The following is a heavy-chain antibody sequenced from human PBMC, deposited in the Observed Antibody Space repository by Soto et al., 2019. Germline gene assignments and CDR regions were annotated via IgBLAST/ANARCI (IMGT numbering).Heavy chain of an antibody. J-gene: IGHJ3*02. CDR3: ARQQWLVLNAFDI. Sequence: SETLSLTSTYSGSSISIYYWSRIRQPPGKGLEWIGYIYYSGSTNYNPSLKSRVTISVDTSKNQFSLKLSSVTAADTAVYYCARQQWLVLNAFDIWGQGTMVT. D-gene: IGHD6-19*01. V-gene: IGHV4-59*01. CDR1: GSSISIYY. CDR2: IYYSGST.